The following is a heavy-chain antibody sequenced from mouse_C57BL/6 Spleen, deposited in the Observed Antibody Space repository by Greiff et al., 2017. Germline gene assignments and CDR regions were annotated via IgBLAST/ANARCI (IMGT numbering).Heavy chain of an antibody. J-gene: IGHJ3*01. CDR1: GFTFSDYG. CDR3: ARQELTVPFAY. CDR2: ISNLAYSI. Sequence: EVQVVESGGGLVQPGGSLKLSCAASGFTFSDYGMAWVRQAPRKGPEWVAFISNLAYSIYYADTVTGRFTISRENAKNTLYLEMSSLRSEDTAMYYCARQELTVPFAYWGQGTLVTVSA. D-gene: IGHD4-1*01. V-gene: IGHV5-15*01.